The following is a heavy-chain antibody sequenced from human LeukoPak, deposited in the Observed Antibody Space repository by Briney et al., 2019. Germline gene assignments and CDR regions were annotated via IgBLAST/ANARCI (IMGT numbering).Heavy chain of an antibody. V-gene: IGHV1-2*02. CDR1: GYTFTGYY. J-gene: IGHJ6*03. D-gene: IGHD2-21*01. CDR2: INPNSGGT. Sequence: GASVKVSCKASGYTFTGYYMHWVRQAPGQGLEWMGWINPNSGGTNYAQKFQGRVTMTRDTSISTAYMELSRLRSDDTAVYYWARWVVRRGADYYYYYYMDVWGKGTTVTVSS. CDR3: ARWVVRRGADYYYYYYMDV.